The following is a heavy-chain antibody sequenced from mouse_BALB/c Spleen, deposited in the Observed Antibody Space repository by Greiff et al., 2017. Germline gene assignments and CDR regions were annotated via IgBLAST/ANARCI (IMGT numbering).Heavy chain of an antibody. CDR1: GFNIKDTY. Sequence: EVQLVESGAELVKPGASVKLSCTASGFNIKDTYMHWVKQRPEQGLEWIGRIDPANGNTKYDPKFQGKATITADTSSNTAYLQLSSLTSEDTAVYYCARSPITTVVDYYAMDYWGQGTSVTVSS. D-gene: IGHD1-1*01. CDR3: ARSPITTVVDYYAMDY. V-gene: IGHV14-3*02. J-gene: IGHJ4*01. CDR2: IDPANGNT.